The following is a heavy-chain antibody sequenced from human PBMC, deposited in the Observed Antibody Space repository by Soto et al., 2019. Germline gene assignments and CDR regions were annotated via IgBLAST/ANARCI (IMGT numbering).Heavy chain of an antibody. Sequence: EVQLVESGGGLIHPGGSLRLSCAASGFTVSSKYMSWVRQAPGKGLEWVSVIYSGGSTYYADSVKGRFTISRDNSKNTLYLQMNSLRAEDAVFYYCATIAARPDWGQGTLVTVSS. D-gene: IGHD6-6*01. CDR3: ATIAARPD. CDR2: IYSGGST. J-gene: IGHJ4*02. CDR1: GFTVSSKY. V-gene: IGHV3-53*01.